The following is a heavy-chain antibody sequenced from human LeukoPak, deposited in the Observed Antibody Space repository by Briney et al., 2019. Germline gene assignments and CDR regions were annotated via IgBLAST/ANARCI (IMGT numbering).Heavy chain of an antibody. CDR1: GGTFSRSA. V-gene: IGHV1-69*13. CDR2: IIPVFGSA. Sequence: ASVKVSCKAFGGTFSRSALGWVRQAPGQGLEWMGGIIPVFGSANYAQKFQGRVTITADESTSTAYMELYSLRSEDTALYYCAIWGGRGSPQWYGPLDYWGQGTLVTVSS. J-gene: IGHJ4*02. D-gene: IGHD2-8*01. CDR3: AIWGGRGSPQWYGPLDY.